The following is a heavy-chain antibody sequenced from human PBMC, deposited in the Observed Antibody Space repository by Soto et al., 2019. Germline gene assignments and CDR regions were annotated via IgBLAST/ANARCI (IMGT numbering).Heavy chain of an antibody. Sequence: QVQLVESGGGVVQPGRSLRLSCAASGFTFSSYGMHWVRQAPGKGLEWVAVIWYDGSNKYYADSVTGRFPISRDNSKNTLYLKRNSLRAEDTAVYYCARDGGGYCSGGSCYSGWYFDLWGRGTLVTVSS. J-gene: IGHJ2*01. CDR1: GFTFSSYG. CDR3: ARDGGGYCSGGSCYSGWYFDL. V-gene: IGHV3-33*01. D-gene: IGHD2-15*01. CDR2: IWYDGSNK.